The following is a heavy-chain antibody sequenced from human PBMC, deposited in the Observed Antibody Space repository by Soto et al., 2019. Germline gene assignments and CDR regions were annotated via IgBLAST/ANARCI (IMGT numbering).Heavy chain of an antibody. J-gene: IGHJ4*02. CDR2: ISAGGVST. CDR1: GFTFTNYA. V-gene: IGHV3-23*01. Sequence: PGGSLRLSCATSGFTFTNYAMTWVRQGPGKGLEWVSSISAGGVSTYFADSVKGRFTISRDNSKNTLFLHMNSLRAEDTAVYYCAKMYRGYSGYIQYRGQGTLVTVSS. CDR3: AKMYRGYSGYIQY. D-gene: IGHD5-12*01.